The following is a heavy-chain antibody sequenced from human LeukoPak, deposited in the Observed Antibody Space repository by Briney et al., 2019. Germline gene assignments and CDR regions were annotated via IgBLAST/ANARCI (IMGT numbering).Heavy chain of an antibody. CDR1: GYTSTSYG. CDR3: ARDSGYCRGGSCYSWDWFDP. D-gene: IGHD2-15*01. Sequence: ASVKVSCKASGYTSTSYGISLVRQAPGQGLEWMGWISAYNGNTNYAQKLQGRVTMTTDTSTSTAYMELRSLRSDDTAVYYCARDSGYCRGGSCYSWDWFDPWVQGTLVTVSS. CDR2: ISAYNGNT. V-gene: IGHV1-18*01. J-gene: IGHJ5*02.